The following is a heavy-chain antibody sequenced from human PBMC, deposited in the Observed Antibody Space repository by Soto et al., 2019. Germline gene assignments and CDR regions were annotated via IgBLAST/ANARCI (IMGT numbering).Heavy chain of an antibody. Sequence: QVQLVQSGAEVKKPGASVKVSCKASGYTFTSYDINWVRQATGQGLEWMGWMNPNSGNTGYAQKFQGRFAMTRNTSISTAYTELSSLRSEDTAVYYCARERTGTTSMDVWGQGTTVSVSS. CDR3: ARERTGTTSMDV. V-gene: IGHV1-8*01. J-gene: IGHJ6*02. CDR2: MNPNSGNT. D-gene: IGHD1-1*01. CDR1: GYTFTSYD.